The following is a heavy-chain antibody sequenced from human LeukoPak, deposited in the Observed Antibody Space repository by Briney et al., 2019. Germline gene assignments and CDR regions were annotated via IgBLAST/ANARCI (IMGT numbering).Heavy chain of an antibody. D-gene: IGHD5-12*01. V-gene: IGHV3-7*05. CDR3: AKKMAVATSYSHYFDY. J-gene: IGHJ4*02. CDR2: IKQDGSEK. Sequence: GGSLRLSCAASGFTFSSYWMTWVRQAPGKGLEWVANIKQDGSEKYYVDSVKDRFTISRDNAKNSPYLQMSSLRVEDTAVYYCAKKMAVATSYSHYFDYWGQGTLVTVSS. CDR1: GFTFSSYW.